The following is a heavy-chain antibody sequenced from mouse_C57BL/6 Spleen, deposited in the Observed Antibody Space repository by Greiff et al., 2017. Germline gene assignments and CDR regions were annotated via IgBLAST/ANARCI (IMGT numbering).Heavy chain of an antibody. V-gene: IGHV3-6*01. D-gene: IGHD2-5*01. Sequence: EVHLVESGPGLVKPSQSLSLTCSVTGYSITSGYYWNWIRQFPGNKLEWMGYISYDGSNNYNPSLKNRISITRDTSKNQFFLKLNSVTTEDTATYYCARGYYSNFLFDYWGQGTTLTVSS. CDR3: ARGYYSNFLFDY. CDR1: GYSITSGYY. CDR2: ISYDGSN. J-gene: IGHJ2*01.